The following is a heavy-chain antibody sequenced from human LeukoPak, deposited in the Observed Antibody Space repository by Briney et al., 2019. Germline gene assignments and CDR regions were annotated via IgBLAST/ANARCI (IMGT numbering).Heavy chain of an antibody. CDR2: IRYDGSNK. CDR3: AKDHRSLGYCSGGSCSPYYFDY. J-gene: IGHJ4*02. CDR1: GFTFSSYG. Sequence: GGSLRLSCAASGFTFSSYGMHWVRQAPGKGLEWVAFIRYDGSNKYYADSVKGRFTISRDNFKNTLYLQMNSLRAEDTAVYYCAKDHRSLGYCSGGSCSPYYFDYWGQGTLVTVSS. D-gene: IGHD2-15*01. V-gene: IGHV3-30*02.